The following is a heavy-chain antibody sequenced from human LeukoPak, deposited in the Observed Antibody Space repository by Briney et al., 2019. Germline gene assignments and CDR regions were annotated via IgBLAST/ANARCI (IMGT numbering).Heavy chain of an antibody. V-gene: IGHV3-13*01. CDR2: IGTAGDT. J-gene: IGHJ6*02. Sequence: PGGSLRLSCAASGFTFSSYDMHWVRQATGKGLEWVSAIGTAGDTYYPGSVKGRFTISRENAKNSLYLQMNSLRAGDTAVYYCASGNPPSPYDFWSGYYPAADYYYGMDVWGQGTTVTVSS. CDR1: GFTFSSYD. D-gene: IGHD3-3*01. CDR3: ASGNPPSPYDFWSGYYPAADYYYGMDV.